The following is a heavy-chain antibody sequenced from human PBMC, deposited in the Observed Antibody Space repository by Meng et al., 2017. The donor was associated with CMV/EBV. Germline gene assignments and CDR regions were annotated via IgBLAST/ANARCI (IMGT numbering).Heavy chain of an antibody. V-gene: IGHV3-21*01. Sequence: GESLKISCAASGFTFSSYSMNWVRQAPGKGLEWVSSISSSSSYIYYADSVKGRFTISRDNAKNSLYLQMNSLRAEDTAVYYCARDRGSSSWYINYYNGMDVWGQGTTVTVSS. CDR1: GFTFSSYS. D-gene: IGHD6-13*01. CDR3: ARDRGSSSWYINYYNGMDV. J-gene: IGHJ6*02. CDR2: ISSSSSYI.